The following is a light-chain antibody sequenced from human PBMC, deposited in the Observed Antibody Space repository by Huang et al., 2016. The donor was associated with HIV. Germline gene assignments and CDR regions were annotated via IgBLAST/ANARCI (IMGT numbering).Light chain of an antibody. J-gene: IGKJ1*01. CDR3: QQRDNWHCP. V-gene: IGKV3-11*01. CDR1: QRVSSY. Sequence: EIVLTQSPATLSLSPGERATLSCRASQRVSSYLAWYQQKPGQAPRRVIYDTANRAACIPARFSGSGSGTDFTLTISSLEPEDFAVYYCQQRDNWHCPFGQGTKVEIK. CDR2: DTA.